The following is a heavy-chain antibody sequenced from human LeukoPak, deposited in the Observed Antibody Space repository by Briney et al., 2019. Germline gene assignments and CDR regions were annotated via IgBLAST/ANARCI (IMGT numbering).Heavy chain of an antibody. CDR1: GGSISSYY. Sequence: PSETLSLTCTVSGGSISSYYWSWIRQPPGKGLEWIGYIYYSGSTNYNPSLKSRVTISVDTSKNQFSLKLSSVTAADTAVYYCARHDYDSSGYLDYWGQGTLVTVSS. CDR3: ARHDYDSSGYLDY. J-gene: IGHJ4*02. V-gene: IGHV4-59*08. D-gene: IGHD3-22*01. CDR2: IYYSGST.